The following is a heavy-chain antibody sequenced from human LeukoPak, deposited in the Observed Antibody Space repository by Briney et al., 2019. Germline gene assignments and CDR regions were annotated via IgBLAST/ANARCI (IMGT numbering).Heavy chain of an antibody. D-gene: IGHD3-22*01. CDR2: IYSSGST. CDR3: ARETNDYCDTMSCCLRALDF. V-gene: IGHV4-59*01. CDR1: GGSISVFD. J-gene: IGHJ4*02. Sequence: SETLSLTCSISGGSISVFDWSWIRQPPGKGLEWIGNIYSSGSTKFNSSLRSRVTISVDRSKNQFSLKLNSVTAADTAVYYCARETNDYCDTMSCCLRALDFWGQGTLVTVSS.